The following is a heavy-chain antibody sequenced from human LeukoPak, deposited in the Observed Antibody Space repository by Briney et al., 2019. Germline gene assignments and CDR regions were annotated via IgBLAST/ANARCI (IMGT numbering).Heavy chain of an antibody. CDR3: AGPYYFDSSGYYPSLVC. CDR1: GRTFSSYA. J-gene: IGHJ4*02. CDR2: ISGSGGRT. D-gene: IGHD3-22*01. V-gene: IGHV3-23*01. Sequence: GGALRLSCAASGRTFSSYAMSWVGQAPGKGLEWVSAISGSGGRTYYAHSVKAPFTISRYNSKNSLFLQMNSLRAEDTAVYYCAGPYYFDSSGYYPSLVCWGQGTLVTVSS.